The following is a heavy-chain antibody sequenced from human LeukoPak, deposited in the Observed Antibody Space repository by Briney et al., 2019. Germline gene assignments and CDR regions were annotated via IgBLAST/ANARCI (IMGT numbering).Heavy chain of an antibody. CDR2: ISGSGGST. Sequence: GGSLRLSCAASGFIVSTNYMSWVRQAPGKGLEWVSAISGSGGSTYYADSVKGRFTISRDNSKNTLYLQMNSLRAEDTAVYYCAKAHSSSWYDYYYYYMDVWGKGTTVTISS. CDR1: GFIVSTNY. D-gene: IGHD6-13*01. CDR3: AKAHSSSWYDYYYYYMDV. J-gene: IGHJ6*03. V-gene: IGHV3-23*01.